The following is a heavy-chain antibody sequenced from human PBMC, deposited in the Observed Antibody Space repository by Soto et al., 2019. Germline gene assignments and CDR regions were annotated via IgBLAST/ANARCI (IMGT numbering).Heavy chain of an antibody. Sequence: QLQLQESSPGLVKPSETLSLTCTVSGASISSNGYYWGWIRQPPGKGLEWIGLIYYTGSTDYNSSLKSRLTISVDTSKNQFSLKLSSVTAADTAVYYCARWYGSSHYFDYWGQGTLVTVSS. CDR2: IYYTGST. D-gene: IGHD3-10*01. J-gene: IGHJ4*02. CDR1: GASISSNGYY. V-gene: IGHV4-39*01. CDR3: ARWYGSSHYFDY.